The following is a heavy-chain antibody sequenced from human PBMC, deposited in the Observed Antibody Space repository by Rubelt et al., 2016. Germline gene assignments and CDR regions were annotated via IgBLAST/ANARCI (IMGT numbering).Heavy chain of an antibody. CDR2: IHYSGRT. V-gene: IGHV4-59*08. CDR3: ARWEGGSSTIDY. Sequence: QVQLQESGPGLVKPSETLSLTCTVSGGSISSSYWSWIRQPPGKGLEWIGYIHYSGRTDYNPSLKSRVTISVDTSKNQFSLKLSSVTAADTAGYYCARWEGGSSTIDYWGRGTLVTVSS. CDR1: GGSISSSY. J-gene: IGHJ4*02. D-gene: IGHD2-2*01.